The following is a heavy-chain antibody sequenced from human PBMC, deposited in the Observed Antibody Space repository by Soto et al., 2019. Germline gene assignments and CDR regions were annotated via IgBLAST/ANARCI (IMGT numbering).Heavy chain of an antibody. J-gene: IGHJ6*03. CDR1: GDSISSSY. CDR2: IDDTGST. D-gene: IGHD3-3*01. V-gene: IGHV4-59*01. Sequence: QVQLQESGPGLVKPSETLPLTCTVSGDSISSSYWNWIRQAPGKGLEWIGYIDDTGSTNYNPSLNSRVTLSVDPSNNQYSLKLSSVTAADTAVYYCARGVLEWLLRDSYYYYMDVWGKGTTVTVSS. CDR3: ARGVLEWLLRDSYYYYMDV.